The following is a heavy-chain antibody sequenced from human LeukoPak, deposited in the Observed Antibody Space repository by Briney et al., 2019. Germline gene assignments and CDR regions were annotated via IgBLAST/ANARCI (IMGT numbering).Heavy chain of an antibody. V-gene: IGHV1-69*04. CDR1: GGTFSSYA. CDR3: APSLEEMATTPYYYGMDV. Sequence: SVKVSCKASGGTFSSYAISWVRQAPGQGLEWMGRIIPILGVANYAQKFQGRVTITADKSTSTAYMELSSLRSEDTAVYYCAPSLEEMATTPYYYGMDVWGQGTTVTVSS. J-gene: IGHJ6*02. CDR2: IIPILGVA. D-gene: IGHD5-24*01.